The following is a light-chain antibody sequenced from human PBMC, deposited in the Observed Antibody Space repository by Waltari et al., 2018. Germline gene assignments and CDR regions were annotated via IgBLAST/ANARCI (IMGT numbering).Light chain of an antibody. CDR1: PSVLFSSDNKNY. CDR3: QQYYSNEVT. CDR2: WAS. J-gene: IGKJ4*01. Sequence: DIVMTQSPDSLAVSLGERATVNCKARPSVLFSSDNKNYLAWYQPKPGQPPKVLIYWASTRESGVPDRFSGSGSGTDFTLTISSLQAEDVAVYYCQQYYSNEVTFGGGTKVEIK. V-gene: IGKV4-1*01.